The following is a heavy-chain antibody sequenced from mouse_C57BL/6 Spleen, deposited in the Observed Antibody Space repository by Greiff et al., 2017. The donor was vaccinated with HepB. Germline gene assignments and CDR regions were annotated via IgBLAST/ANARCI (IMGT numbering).Heavy chain of an antibody. CDR1: GYSITSGYY. Sequence: EVQVVESGPGLVKPSQSLSLTCSVTGYSITSGYYWNWIRQFPGNKLEWMGYISYDGSNNYNPSLKNRISITRDTSKNQFFLKLNSVTTEDTATYYCARADYGSSYNFDYWGQGTTLTVSS. D-gene: IGHD1-1*01. CDR2: ISYDGSN. J-gene: IGHJ2*01. CDR3: ARADYGSSYNFDY. V-gene: IGHV3-6*01.